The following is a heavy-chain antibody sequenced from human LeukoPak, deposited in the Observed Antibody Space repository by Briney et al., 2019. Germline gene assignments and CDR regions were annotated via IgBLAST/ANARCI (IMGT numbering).Heavy chain of an antibody. D-gene: IGHD6-13*01. CDR2: INPSGGST. Sequence: ASVKVYCKASGYTFTSYYMHWVRQAPGQGLEWMGIINPSGGSTSYAQKFQGRVTMTRDMSTSTVYMELSRLRSEDTAVYYCARDPGIAAAGPEGDYWGQGTLVTVSS. J-gene: IGHJ4*02. CDR3: ARDPGIAAAGPEGDY. V-gene: IGHV1-46*01. CDR1: GYTFTSYY.